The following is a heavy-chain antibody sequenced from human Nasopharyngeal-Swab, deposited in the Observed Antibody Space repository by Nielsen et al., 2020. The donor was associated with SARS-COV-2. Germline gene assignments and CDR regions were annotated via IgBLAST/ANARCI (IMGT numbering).Heavy chain of an antibody. CDR1: GGSLSRYY. V-gene: IGHV4-59*08. CDR2: IYYSGST. D-gene: IGHD4-11*01. J-gene: IGHJ6*02. CDR3: ARSPTGPLGFYYYYGMDV. Sequence: SETMSLTCTVSGGSLSRYYWSWIRQPPGKGLEWIGYIYYSGSTTYNPSLKGRVTISVDTSKNQFSLKLTSVTAADTAVYYCARSPTGPLGFYYYYGMDVWGQGTTVTVSS.